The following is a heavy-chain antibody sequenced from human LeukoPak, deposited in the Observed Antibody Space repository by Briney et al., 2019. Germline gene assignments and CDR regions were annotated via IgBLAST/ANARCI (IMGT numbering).Heavy chain of an antibody. D-gene: IGHD3-16*01. CDR3: AKMMGQRLYDYCMDV. CDR1: GFTFSDYY. CDR2: ISSSGSTI. V-gene: IGHV3-11*01. Sequence: GGSLRLSCAASGFTFSDYYMSWIRQAPGKGLEWVSYISSSGSTIYYADSVKGRFTISRDNAKNSLYLQMNSLRAEDTAVYYCAKMMGQRLYDYCMDVWGKGTTVTVSS. J-gene: IGHJ6*03.